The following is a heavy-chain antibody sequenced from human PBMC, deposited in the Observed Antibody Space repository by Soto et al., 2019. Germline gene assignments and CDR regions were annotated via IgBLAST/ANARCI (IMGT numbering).Heavy chain of an antibody. J-gene: IGHJ6*02. CDR3: ALMVRGAPYYYYGMDV. D-gene: IGHD3-10*01. V-gene: IGHV4-4*07. CDR2: IYTSGST. Sequence: SETLSLTCTVSGGSISSYYWSWIRQPAGKGLEWIGRIYTSGSTNYNPSLKSRVTMSVDTSKNQFSLKLSSVTAADTAVYYCALMVRGAPYYYYGMDVWGQGTTVTVSS. CDR1: GGSISSYY.